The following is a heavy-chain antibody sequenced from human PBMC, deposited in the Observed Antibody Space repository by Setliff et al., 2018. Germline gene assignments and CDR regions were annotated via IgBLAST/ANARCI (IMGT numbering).Heavy chain of an antibody. V-gene: IGHV4-59*01. Sequence: PSETLSLTCTVSGGSISSYYWSWIRQPPGKGLEWIGYIYYTGNTDYNPSLKSRVTISIDTSKNQLSLRLNSVTAADTAVYYCARDIGTYLPAGAFDIWGQGTMVTVSS. CDR2: IYYTGNT. CDR1: GGSISSYY. J-gene: IGHJ3*02. CDR3: ARDIGTYLPAGAFDI. D-gene: IGHD1-26*01.